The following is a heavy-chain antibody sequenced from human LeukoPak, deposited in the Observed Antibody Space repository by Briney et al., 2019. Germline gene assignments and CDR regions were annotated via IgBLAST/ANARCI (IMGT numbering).Heavy chain of an antibody. J-gene: IGHJ4*02. Sequence: GGSLRLSCAASGFTFSSYAMSWVRQAPGKGLEWVSAISGSGVSTYYADSVKGRFTISRDNSKNTLYLQMNSLRAEDTAVYYCAKPRILHYCSSTSCHEGGFDCWGQGTLVTVSS. CDR3: AKPRILHYCSSTSCHEGGFDC. V-gene: IGHV3-23*01. D-gene: IGHD2-2*01. CDR1: GFTFSSYA. CDR2: ISGSGVST.